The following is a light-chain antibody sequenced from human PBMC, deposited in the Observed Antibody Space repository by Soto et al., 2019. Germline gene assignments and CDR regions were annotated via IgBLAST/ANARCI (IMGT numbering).Light chain of an antibody. CDR1: SSDVGGYNY. Sequence: QSVLTQPRSVSGSPGQSVTISCTGTSSDVGGYNYVSWYQQHPGKPPKLMIYDVSKRPSGVPDRFSGSKSGNTASLTISGLQAEDEADYYCCSYAGSSLYVFGTGTKVTVL. CDR2: DVS. CDR3: CSYAGSSLYV. V-gene: IGLV2-11*01. J-gene: IGLJ1*01.